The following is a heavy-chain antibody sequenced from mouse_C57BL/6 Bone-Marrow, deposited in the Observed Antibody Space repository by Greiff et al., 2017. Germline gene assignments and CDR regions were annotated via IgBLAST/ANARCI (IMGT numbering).Heavy chain of an antibody. CDR1: GFTFSRYA. Sequence: EVMLVASGGGLVKPGGSLKLSCAASGFTFSRYAMSWVRQTPEKRLEWVATISDGGSYTYYPDNVKGRFTISRDNAKNNLYLQMSHRKSEDTAMYYCARVYGSSYDYWGQGTTLAVSS. J-gene: IGHJ2*01. D-gene: IGHD1-1*01. CDR2: ISDGGSYT. CDR3: ARVYGSSYDY. V-gene: IGHV5-4*03.